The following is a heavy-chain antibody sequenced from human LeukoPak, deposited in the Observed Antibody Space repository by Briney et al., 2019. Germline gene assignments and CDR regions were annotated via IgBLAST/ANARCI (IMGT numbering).Heavy chain of an antibody. CDR2: INPNSGGT. V-gene: IGHV1-2*02. J-gene: IGHJ6*03. CDR1: GYTFTGYY. CDR3: ARGGFYYYYYMDV. D-gene: IGHD6-25*01. Sequence: GASVKVSCKASGYTFTGYYMHWVRQAPGQGLEWMGWINPNSGGTNYARKFQGRVTMTRDTSISTAYMELSRLRSDDTAVYYCARGGFYYYYYMDVWGKGTTVTISS.